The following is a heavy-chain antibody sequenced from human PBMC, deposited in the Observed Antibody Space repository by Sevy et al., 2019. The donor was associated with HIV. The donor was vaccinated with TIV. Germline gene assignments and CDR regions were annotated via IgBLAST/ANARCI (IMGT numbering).Heavy chain of an antibody. V-gene: IGHV3-21*01. CDR1: GFTFSSYS. J-gene: IGHJ3*02. CDR2: ICSSSSYI. CDR3: ARVKGEGTEGAFDI. Sequence: GGSLRLSCAASGFTFSSYSMNWVRQAPGKGLEWVSSICSSSSYIYYADSVKGRFTISRDNAKNSLYLQMNSLRAEDTAVYYCARVKGEGTEGAFDIWGQGTMVTVSS. D-gene: IGHD1-1*01.